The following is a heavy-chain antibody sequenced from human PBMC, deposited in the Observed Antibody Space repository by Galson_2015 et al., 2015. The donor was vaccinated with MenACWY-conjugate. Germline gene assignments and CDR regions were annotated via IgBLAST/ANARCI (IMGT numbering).Heavy chain of an antibody. D-gene: IGHD3-10*01. V-gene: IGHV1-24*01. Sequence: SVKVSCKVSGYSLNELSMQWVRQAPGKGLEWMGGFDLDKGKMVYAQKFQGRVTMAEDTTTDTGYMELSSLRSEDTAIYFCATGHTYQLLPFDSWGQGTLVTVSS. CDR2: FDLDKGKM. CDR1: GYSLNELS. CDR3: ATGHTYQLLPFDS. J-gene: IGHJ4*02.